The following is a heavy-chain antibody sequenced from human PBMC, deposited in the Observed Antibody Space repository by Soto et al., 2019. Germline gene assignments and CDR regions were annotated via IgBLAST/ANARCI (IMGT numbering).Heavy chain of an antibody. CDR1: GGTFSSYA. D-gene: IGHD6-13*01. J-gene: IGHJ5*02. Sequence: SVKVSCKTSGGTFSSYAISWVRQAPGQGLEWMGGIVPIVDTSTYAQKFQGRVTITRDTSASTAYMELSSLRSEDTAVYYCAREGGPTGIAAAGTRFDPWGQGTLVTVSS. CDR2: IVPIVDTS. V-gene: IGHV1-69*05. CDR3: AREGGPTGIAAAGTRFDP.